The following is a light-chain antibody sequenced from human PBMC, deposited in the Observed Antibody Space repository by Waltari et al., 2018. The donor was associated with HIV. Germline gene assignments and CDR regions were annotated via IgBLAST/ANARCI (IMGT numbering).Light chain of an antibody. CDR1: SSDVGGYNY. Sequence: QSALTQPASVSGSPGQSITISCTGTSSDVGGYNYVSWYQRHPGKAPKLIIYDVSNRPSGVSNRFSGSKSGNRASLTISGPQAEDEADYYCSSYTSSSTRVFGGGTTVTVL. V-gene: IGLV2-14*03. CDR2: DVS. J-gene: IGLJ3*02. CDR3: SSYTSSSTRV.